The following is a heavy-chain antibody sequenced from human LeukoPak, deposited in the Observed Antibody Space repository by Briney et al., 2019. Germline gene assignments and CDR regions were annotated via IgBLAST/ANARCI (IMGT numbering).Heavy chain of an antibody. J-gene: IGHJ4*02. CDR3: AKRRLYSSGWFDY. D-gene: IGHD6-19*01. Sequence: GGSLRLSCAASGFTFSNYAMSWVRQAPGKGLEWVSAISGSGDNTYYADSVKGRFTVSRDNSKNTLYVQMNSLRAEDTAVYYCAKRRLYSSGWFDYWGQGTLVTVSS. CDR2: ISGSGDNT. V-gene: IGHV3-23*01. CDR1: GFTFSNYA.